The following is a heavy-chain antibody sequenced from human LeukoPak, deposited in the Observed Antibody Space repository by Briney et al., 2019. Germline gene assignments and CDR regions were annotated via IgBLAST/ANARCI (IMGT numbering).Heavy chain of an antibody. CDR2: ISTDGGST. CDR1: GFTFSNYW. D-gene: IGHD3-22*01. J-gene: IGHJ4*02. V-gene: IGHV3-74*01. CDR3: ARSFYESSGYYLGY. Sequence: PGGSLRLSCAASGFTFSNYWMHWVRQAPGKGLVWLSRISTDGGSTSYADSVKGRFTMSRDNAKNTLYLQMNSLRAEDTAVYYCARSFYESSGYYLGYWGQGTLVTVSS.